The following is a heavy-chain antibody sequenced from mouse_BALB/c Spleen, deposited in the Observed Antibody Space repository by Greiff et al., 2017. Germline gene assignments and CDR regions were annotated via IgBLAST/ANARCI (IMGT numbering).Heavy chain of an antibody. CDR3: AREYYGNYGFAY. Sequence: LVEPGASVKISCKATGYTFSSYWIEWVKQRPGHGLEWIGEILPGSGSTNYNEKFKGKATFTADTSSNTAYMQLSSLTSEDSAVYYCAREYYGNYGFAYWGQGTLVTVSA. D-gene: IGHD2-1*01. J-gene: IGHJ3*01. CDR1: GYTFSSYW. CDR2: ILPGSGST. V-gene: IGHV1-9*01.